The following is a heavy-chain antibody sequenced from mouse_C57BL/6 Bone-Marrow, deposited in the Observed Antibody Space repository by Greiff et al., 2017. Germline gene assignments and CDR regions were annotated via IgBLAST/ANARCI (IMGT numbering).Heavy chain of an antibody. D-gene: IGHD1-1*01. V-gene: IGHV1-55*01. CDR2: IYPGSGST. CDR3: ARDYYGSLWYFDV. CDR1: GYTFTSYW. J-gene: IGHJ1*03. Sequence: VQLKQPGAELVKPGASVKMSCKASGYTFTSYWITWVKQRPGQGLEWIGDIYPGSGSTNYNEKFKSKATLTVDTSSSTAYMQLSSLTSEDSAVYYCARDYYGSLWYFDVWGTGTTVTVSS.